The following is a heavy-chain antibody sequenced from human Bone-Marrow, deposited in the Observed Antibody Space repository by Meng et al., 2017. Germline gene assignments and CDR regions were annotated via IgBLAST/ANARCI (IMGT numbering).Heavy chain of an antibody. D-gene: IGHD3-22*01. J-gene: IGHJ4*02. Sequence: HVQLQQWGAGLLKPSATLSLTCAVYGGSFSGYYWSWIRQPPGKGLEWIGEINHSGSTNYNPSLKSRVTISVDTSKNQFSLKLSSVTAADTAVYYCARARLYYYDSSGYPSYFDYWGQGTLVTVSS. CDR2: INHSGST. CDR1: GGSFSGYY. V-gene: IGHV4-34*01. CDR3: ARARLYYYDSSGYPSYFDY.